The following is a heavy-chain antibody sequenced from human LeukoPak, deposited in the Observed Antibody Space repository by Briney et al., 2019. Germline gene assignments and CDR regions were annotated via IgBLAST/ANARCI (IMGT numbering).Heavy chain of an antibody. CDR2: IYRGGTT. Sequence: GGSLRLSCAASGFTFSSYSMNWVRQAPGKGLEWVSLIYRGGTTYYADSVKGRFTISRDNSKNTLDLQMNSLRAEDTAFYYCARAFGPYYFDYRGQGALVTVSS. D-gene: IGHD3-10*01. V-gene: IGHV3-66*01. CDR3: ARAFGPYYFDY. CDR1: GFTFSSYS. J-gene: IGHJ4*02.